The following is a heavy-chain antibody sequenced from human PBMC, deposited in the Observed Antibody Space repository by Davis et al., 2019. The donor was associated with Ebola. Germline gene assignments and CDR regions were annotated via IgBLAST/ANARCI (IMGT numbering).Heavy chain of an antibody. D-gene: IGHD6-19*01. J-gene: IGHJ6*02. V-gene: IGHV1-18*04. Sequence: AASVKVSCKASGYTFTTYGISWVRQAPGQGLEWMGWISAYNGNTNYAQKLQGRVTMTTDTSTSTAYMELRSLRSDDTAVYYCARDTPTASSGWYYYYYGMGVWGQGTTVTVSS. CDR1: GYTFTTYG. CDR2: ISAYNGNT. CDR3: ARDTPTASSGWYYYYYGMGV.